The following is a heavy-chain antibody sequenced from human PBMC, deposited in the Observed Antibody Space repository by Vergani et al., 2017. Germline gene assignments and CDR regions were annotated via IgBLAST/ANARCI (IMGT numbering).Heavy chain of an antibody. J-gene: IGHJ6*02. V-gene: IGHV3-23*01. D-gene: IGHD3-22*01. Sequence: EVQLLESGGGLVQPGGSLRLSCAASGFTFSSYAMSWVRQAPGKGLEWVSAISGSGGSTYYADSVKGRFTISRDNSKNTLYLQMNSLRADDTAVYYCAKNGLGYDSSGYSYYYYGMDVWGQGTTVTVSS. CDR3: AKNGLGYDSSGYSYYYYGMDV. CDR1: GFTFSSYA. CDR2: ISGSGGST.